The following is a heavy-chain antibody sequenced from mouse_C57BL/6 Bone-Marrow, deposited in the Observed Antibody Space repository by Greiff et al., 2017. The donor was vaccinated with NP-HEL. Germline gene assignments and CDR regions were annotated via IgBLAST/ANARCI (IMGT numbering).Heavy chain of an antibody. D-gene: IGHD2-4*01. CDR2: INPGSGGT. CDR3: ARNYDYDVPWFAY. CDR1: GYAFTNYL. Sequence: ESGAELVRPGTSVKVSCKASGYAFTNYLIEWVKQRPGQGLEWIGVINPGSGGTNYNEKFKGKATLTADKSSSTAYMQLSSLTSEDSAVYFCARNYDYDVPWFAYWGQGTLVTVSA. V-gene: IGHV1-54*01. J-gene: IGHJ3*01.